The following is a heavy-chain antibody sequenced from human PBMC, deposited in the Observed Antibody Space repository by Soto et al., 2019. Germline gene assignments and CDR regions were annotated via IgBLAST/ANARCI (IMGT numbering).Heavy chain of an antibody. V-gene: IGHV5-51*01. CDR2: IYPGDSDT. J-gene: IGHJ4*02. CDR3: ARLSSGYSSSWTDFDY. CDR1: GYSFTSYW. D-gene: IGHD6-13*01. Sequence: GESLKISCQGSGYSFTSYWIGWVRQMPGKGLEWMGIIYPGDSDTRYSPSFQGQVTISADKSISTAYLQWSSLKASDTAMYYCARLSSGYSSSWTDFDYWGQGTLVTVSS.